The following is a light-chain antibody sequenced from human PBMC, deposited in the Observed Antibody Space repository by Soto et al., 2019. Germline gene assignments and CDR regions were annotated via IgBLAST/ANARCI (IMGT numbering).Light chain of an antibody. CDR2: EVS. Sequence: ILMTQTPLSLSIIPGQTASISCKSSQSLLHSDGKTYFYWYVQKAGQAPQPLIYEVSNRFSGVPERFSGSGSRTDFTLKISRVEADDVGIYYCMQAIDIPWTXGQGTNVDI. CDR1: QSLLHSDGKTY. V-gene: IGKV2-29*03. J-gene: IGKJ1*01. CDR3: MQAIDIPWT.